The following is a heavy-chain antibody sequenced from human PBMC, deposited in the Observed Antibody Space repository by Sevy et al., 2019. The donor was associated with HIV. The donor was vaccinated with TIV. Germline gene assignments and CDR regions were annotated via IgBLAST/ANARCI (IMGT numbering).Heavy chain of an antibody. CDR1: GDSISTYY. Sequence: SETLSLTCTVSGDSISTYYWSWIRQPPGKGLGWIGYIYYTGSTNYNPSLKSRVSISVDTSKNQFSLKLTSVTAADTAVYFCARGWGASAGTNYGLDVWGQGTTVTVSS. CDR3: ARGWGASAGTNYGLDV. D-gene: IGHD6-13*01. V-gene: IGHV4-59*01. CDR2: IYYTGST. J-gene: IGHJ6*02.